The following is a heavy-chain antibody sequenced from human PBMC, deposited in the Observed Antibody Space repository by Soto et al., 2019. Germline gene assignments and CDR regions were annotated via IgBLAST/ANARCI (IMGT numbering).Heavy chain of an antibody. CDR1: GGSISRNY. V-gene: IGHV4-59*01. J-gene: IGHJ5*02. Sequence: PSETLSLTCTVSGGSISRNYWSWIRQPPRKGLEWIGYIYYSGSTNYNPSLKSRVTISVDTSKNQFSLKLSSVTAADTALYYCARLPWADYGGIFDLWGQGTLVTVSS. D-gene: IGHD4-17*01. CDR2: IYYSGST. CDR3: ARLPWADYGGIFDL.